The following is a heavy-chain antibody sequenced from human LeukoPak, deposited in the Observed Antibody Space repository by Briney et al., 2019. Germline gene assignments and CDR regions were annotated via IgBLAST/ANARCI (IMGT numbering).Heavy chain of an antibody. CDR2: IAYDENSK. CDR3: AKAGATSGSYYNYFDS. J-gene: IGHJ4*02. Sequence: GGSLRLSCAASGFTFSSYGMHWVRQARGKGLEWVAVIAYDENSKFYADSVKGRFTISRDNSKNTLYLQMNSLRAEDTAVYYCAKAGATSGSYYNYFDSWGQGTLVTVSS. D-gene: IGHD1-26*01. V-gene: IGHV3-30*18. CDR1: GFTFSSYG.